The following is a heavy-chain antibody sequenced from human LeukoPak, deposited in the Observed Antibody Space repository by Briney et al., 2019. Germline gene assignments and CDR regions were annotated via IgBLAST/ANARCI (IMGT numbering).Heavy chain of an antibody. CDR1: GGTFSSYA. V-gene: IGHV1-69*06. J-gene: IGHJ4*02. CDR2: IIPIFGTA. D-gene: IGHD3-22*01. CDR3: AKDVNYDSSGRGYFDY. Sequence: GASVKVSCKASGGTFSSYAISWVRQAPGQGLEWMGGIIPIFGTANYAQKFQGRVTITADKSTSTAYMELSSLRSEDTAVYYCAKDVNYDSSGRGYFDYWGQGTLVTVSS.